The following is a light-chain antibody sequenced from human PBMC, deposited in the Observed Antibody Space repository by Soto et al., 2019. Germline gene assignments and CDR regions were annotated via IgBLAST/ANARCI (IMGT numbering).Light chain of an antibody. CDR2: GAS. J-gene: IGKJ2*01. V-gene: IGKV3D-15*01. Sequence: EIVMTQSPATLSVSPGERVTLSCRASQSVTNKLAWYQQKPGQPPRLLIFGASARATDIPGRYSGSGSETEFTLTISSLQSEDFAVYYCQQYNNWRTFGQGTKLEIK. CDR1: QSVTNK. CDR3: QQYNNWRT.